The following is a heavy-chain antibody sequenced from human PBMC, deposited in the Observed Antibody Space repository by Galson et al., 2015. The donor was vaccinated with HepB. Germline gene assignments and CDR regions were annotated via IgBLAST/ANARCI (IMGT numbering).Heavy chain of an antibody. CDR3: ARRPDNTIFGVVIPSDYYYYYMDV. V-gene: IGHV1-2*02. CDR1: GYTFTGYY. D-gene: IGHD3-3*01. J-gene: IGHJ6*03. Sequence: SVKVSCKASGYTFTGYYMHWVRQAPGQGLEWMGWINPNSGGTNYAQKFQGRVTMTRDTSISTAYMELSRLRSDDTAVYYCARRPDNTIFGVVIPSDYYYYYMDVWGKGTTVTVSS. CDR2: INPNSGGT.